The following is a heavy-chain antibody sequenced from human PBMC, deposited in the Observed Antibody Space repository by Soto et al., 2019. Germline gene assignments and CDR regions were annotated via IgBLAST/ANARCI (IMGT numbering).Heavy chain of an antibody. CDR3: ALVERGTATTVVDAFDI. Sequence: QVQLQQWGAGLLKPSETLYLTCAVFGGSVNSGNYYWSWIRQPPGKGLEWIGEMSHSGGTHFNPSLKSRVTISVDTSKNQVSLKMSSVPAADTALYYCALVERGTATTVVDAFDIWGPGTMVTVSS. J-gene: IGHJ3*02. CDR1: GGSVNSGNYY. CDR2: MSHSGGT. D-gene: IGHD1-1*01. V-gene: IGHV4-34*01.